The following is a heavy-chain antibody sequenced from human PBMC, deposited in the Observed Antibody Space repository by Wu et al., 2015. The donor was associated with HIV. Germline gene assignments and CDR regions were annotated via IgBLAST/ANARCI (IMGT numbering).Heavy chain of an antibody. D-gene: IGHD3-9*01. CDR3: ARVFTRADRTYYDILPWLFSTSSSP. J-gene: IGHJ5*02. Sequence: QVQLAQSGAEVKKPGASVKVSCKASGYTFTGYYMHWVRQAPGQGLEWMGWMNPKSGNTGYAQKFQGRVTMTRDTSISTVYMELSRLTSDDTAIYYCARVFTRADRTYYDILPWLFSTSSSPWGQGTLVTVSS. CDR2: MNPKSGNT. V-gene: IGHV1-2*02. CDR1: GYTFTGYY.